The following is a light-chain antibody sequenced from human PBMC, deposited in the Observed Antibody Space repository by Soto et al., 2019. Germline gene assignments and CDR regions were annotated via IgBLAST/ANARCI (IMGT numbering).Light chain of an antibody. CDR2: AAS. J-gene: IGKJ1*01. CDR3: QQSYNVLSWT. Sequence: DIQMTQSPSSLSASVGDRVTITCRASQRIGNYLNWYRQKPGKAPELLIYAASFLQSGVPSRFRGSGSGTDCTLTISSLQPEDFASYYCQQSYNVLSWTFGQGTKVEIK. V-gene: IGKV1-39*01. CDR1: QRIGNY.